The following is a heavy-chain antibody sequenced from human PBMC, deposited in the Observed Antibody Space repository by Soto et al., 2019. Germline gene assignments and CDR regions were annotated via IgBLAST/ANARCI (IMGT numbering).Heavy chain of an antibody. Sequence: EVQLLESGGGLIQPGGSLRLSCVASGFSVTTKYMNWVRQAPGKGLEWVSVIYPDGTTYYADSVKGRFTVSRDDSKNTLYLHMDSLRTDDTGVYFCARELVVVVDDNADYYGWDVWGHGTTVTVSS. CDR2: IYPDGTT. J-gene: IGHJ6*02. V-gene: IGHV3-53*01. CDR1: GFSVTTKY. CDR3: ARELVVVVDDNADYYGWDV. D-gene: IGHD2-21*01.